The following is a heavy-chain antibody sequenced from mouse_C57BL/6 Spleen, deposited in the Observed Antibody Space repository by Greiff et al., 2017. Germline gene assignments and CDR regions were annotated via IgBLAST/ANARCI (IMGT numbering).Heavy chain of an antibody. CDR2: IHPSDSDT. D-gene: IGHD2-2*01. CDR1: GYTFTSYW. CDR3: AIEGGLYYGYDGGFAY. V-gene: IGHV1-74*01. J-gene: IGHJ3*01. Sequence: QVQLQQPGAELVKPGASVKVSCKASGYTFTSYWMHWVKQRPGQGLEWIGRIHPSDSDTNYNQKFKGKATSTVDKSSSTAYMQLSSRTSEDSAVYYCAIEGGLYYGYDGGFAYWGQGTLVTVSA.